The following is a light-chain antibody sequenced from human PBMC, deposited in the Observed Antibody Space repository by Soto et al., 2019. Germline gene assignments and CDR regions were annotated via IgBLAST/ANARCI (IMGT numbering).Light chain of an antibody. V-gene: IGLV1-40*01. CDR3: QSYDSRLSGFYV. J-gene: IGLJ1*01. CDR2: GDT. Sequence: QAVVTQPPSVSGAPGQRVTISCTGSSSNLGGGYDVHWYQQLPGTAPKLLIYGDTHRPSGVPDRFSGSKSGTSASLAITGLQAEDEGDYYCQSYDSRLSGFYVFGTGTKLTVL. CDR1: SSNLGGGYD.